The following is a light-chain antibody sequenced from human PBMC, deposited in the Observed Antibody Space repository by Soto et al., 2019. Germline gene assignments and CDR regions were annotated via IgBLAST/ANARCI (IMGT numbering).Light chain of an antibody. V-gene: IGLV2-14*01. CDR2: EVS. CDR1: SSDVGGYNY. Sequence: QSALTQPASVSGSPGQSITISCTGTSSDVGGYNYVSWYQQHPGKAPKLMIYEVSNRPSGVSSRFSGSKSGNTASLTISGLQAEDEADYYCRSYRSSSSFVFGTGTKLTVL. CDR3: RSYRSSSSFV. J-gene: IGLJ1*01.